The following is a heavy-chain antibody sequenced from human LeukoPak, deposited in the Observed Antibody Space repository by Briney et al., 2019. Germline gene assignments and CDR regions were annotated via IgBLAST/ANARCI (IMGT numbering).Heavy chain of an antibody. V-gene: IGHV1-18*01. D-gene: IGHD3-22*01. CDR1: GDTFKTNG. J-gene: IGHJ6*02. Sequence: ASVKVSCKASGDTFKTNGISWVRQAPGQGLEWMGWISNYTGKTNYAQKFQGRVSLTADTSTSTAYMELRSLRSDDTAVYYCARDPYDCYDSSGRGMDVWGQGTTVIVSS. CDR2: ISNYTGKT. CDR3: ARDPYDCYDSSGRGMDV.